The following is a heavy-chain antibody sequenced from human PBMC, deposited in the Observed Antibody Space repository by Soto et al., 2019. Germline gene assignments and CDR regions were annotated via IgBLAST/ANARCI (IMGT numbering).Heavy chain of an antibody. CDR3: AKTAAPGSYTYYFDY. D-gene: IGHD1-26*01. J-gene: IGHJ4*02. Sequence: GGSPRLSCAASGFAFDDYTMHWVRQAPGKGLEWVSLISWDGGSTYYADSVKGRFTISRENSKNSLYLQMNSLRTEDTALYYCAKTAAPGSYTYYFDYWGQGTLVTVSS. CDR2: ISWDGGST. V-gene: IGHV3-43*01. CDR1: GFAFDDYT.